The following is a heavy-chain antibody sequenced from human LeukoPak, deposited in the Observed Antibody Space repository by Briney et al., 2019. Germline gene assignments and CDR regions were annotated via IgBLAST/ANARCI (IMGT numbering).Heavy chain of an antibody. D-gene: IGHD6-13*01. V-gene: IGHV4-31*03. Sequence: PSETLSLTCTVSGGSISSGGYYWSWIRQHPGKGLEWIGYIYYSGSTHYNPSLKSRVTISVDTSKNQFSLKLSSVTAVDTAVYYCARHDRIIASPLVWGQGILVTVSS. CDR1: GGSISSGGYY. CDR2: IYYSGST. J-gene: IGHJ4*02. CDR3: ARHDRIIASPLV.